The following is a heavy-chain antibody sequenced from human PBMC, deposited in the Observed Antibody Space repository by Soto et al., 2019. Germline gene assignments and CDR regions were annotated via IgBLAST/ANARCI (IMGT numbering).Heavy chain of an antibody. J-gene: IGHJ5*02. V-gene: IGHV3-23*01. D-gene: IGHD1-7*01. CDR3: AKIRHRNLTKLLGIPGDP. CDR2: FTAAGRNT. Sequence: MTLSRKDPGKGLEWVSTFTAAGRNTFYADSVKGRFTISRDNSKSTLYLHVNRLRVDDTAVYYSAKIRHRNLTKLLGIPGDP.